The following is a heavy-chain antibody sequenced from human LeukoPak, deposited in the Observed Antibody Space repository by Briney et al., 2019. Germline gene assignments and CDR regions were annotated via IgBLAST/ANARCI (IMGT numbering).Heavy chain of an antibody. J-gene: IGHJ4*02. CDR2: ISGSGGST. CDR1: GFIFSTYA. V-gene: IGHV3-23*01. CDR3: ARVIRAAPGKGYFDY. D-gene: IGHD6-13*01. Sequence: GGSLRLSCATSGFIFSTYALSWVRQAPGKGLERASSISGSGGSTYHADSVKGRFTISRDSSKNTLYLQMNSLRAEDTAIYYCARVIRAAPGKGYFDYWGQGTLVTVSS.